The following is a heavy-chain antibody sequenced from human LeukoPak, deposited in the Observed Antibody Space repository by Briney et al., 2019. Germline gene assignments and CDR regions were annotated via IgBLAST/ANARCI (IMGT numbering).Heavy chain of an antibody. CDR1: GFTVSNNY. J-gene: IGHJ3*02. Sequence: PGRSLRLSCAASGFTVSNNYMNWVRQAPGKGLQWLAYISPSGGNTLYADSVKGRFTISRDNAKNSVYLQMNSLTPEDTAMYYCASRRSGWPNDAFDIWGQGTMVTVTS. CDR2: ISPSGGNT. CDR3: ASRRSGWPNDAFDI. D-gene: IGHD6-19*01. V-gene: IGHV3-11*06.